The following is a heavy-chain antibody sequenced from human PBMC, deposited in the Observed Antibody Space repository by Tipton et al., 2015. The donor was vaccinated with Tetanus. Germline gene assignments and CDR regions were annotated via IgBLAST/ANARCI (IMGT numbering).Heavy chain of an antibody. CDR3: AREDGGPSLCYFDS. J-gene: IGHJ4*02. CDR2: ITYDGKTK. D-gene: IGHD3-16*01. CDR1: GFTFTRYA. Sequence: SLRLSCAASGFTFTRYAMHWVRQAPGKGLEWVAVITYDGKTKYYADSVKGRFTLSRDNSENTLYLQMSSLKVGDTAVYYCAREDGGPSLCYFDSWGQGALVTVSS. V-gene: IGHV3-30*04.